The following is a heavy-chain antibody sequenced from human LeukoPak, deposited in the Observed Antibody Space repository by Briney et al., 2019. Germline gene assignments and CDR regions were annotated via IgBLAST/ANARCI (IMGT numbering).Heavy chain of an antibody. Sequence: GGSLRLSCAASGFTFSSYAMSWVRQAPGKGLEWVANINQDGSEKYYVDSVKGRFTISRDNAKNSLYLQMNSLRAEDTAVYYCARVSSNYYYYMDVWGKGTTVTVSS. V-gene: IGHV3-7*01. D-gene: IGHD4-11*01. CDR1: GFTFSSYA. CDR3: ARVSSNYYYYMDV. CDR2: INQDGSEK. J-gene: IGHJ6*03.